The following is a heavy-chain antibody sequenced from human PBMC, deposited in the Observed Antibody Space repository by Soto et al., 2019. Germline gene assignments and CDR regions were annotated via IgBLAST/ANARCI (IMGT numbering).Heavy chain of an antibody. J-gene: IGHJ4*02. V-gene: IGHV1-69*13. Sequence: ASVQVSCKASGGTFSSYAISWVRQAPGQGLEWMGGIIPIFGTANYAQKFQGRVTITADESTSTAYMELSSLRSEDTAVYYCAGRSIAVAGYNFDYWGQGTLVTVSS. CDR3: AGRSIAVAGYNFDY. CDR2: IIPIFGTA. D-gene: IGHD6-19*01. CDR1: GGTFSSYA.